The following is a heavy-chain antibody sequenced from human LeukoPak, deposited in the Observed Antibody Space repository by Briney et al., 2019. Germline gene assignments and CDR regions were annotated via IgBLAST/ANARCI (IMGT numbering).Heavy chain of an antibody. CDR3: ARGTTVTTPPYYYYFMDV. J-gene: IGHJ6*03. V-gene: IGHV1-2*02. CDR1: GYTFTGYY. D-gene: IGHD4-17*01. Sequence: GASVKVSCKASGYTFTGYYMHWVRQAPGQGLEWMGWINPNSGGTNYAQKFQGRVTMTRDTSISTAYMELSRLRSDDTAVYYCARGTTVTTPPYYYYFMDVWGKGTTVTVSS. CDR2: INPNSGGT.